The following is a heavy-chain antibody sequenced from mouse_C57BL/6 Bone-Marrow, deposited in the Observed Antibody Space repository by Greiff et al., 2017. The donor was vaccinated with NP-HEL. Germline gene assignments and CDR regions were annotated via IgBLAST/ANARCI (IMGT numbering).Heavy chain of an antibody. CDR1: GYTFTSYW. V-gene: IGHV1-69*01. J-gene: IGHJ2*01. CDR2: IDPSDSYT. Sequence: QVQLQQPGAELVMPGASVKLSCKASGYTFTSYWMHWVKQRPGQGLEWIGEIDPSDSYTNYNQKFKGKSTLTVDKSSSTAYMQLSRLTSEDSAVYYCAREALFITTVVATPGGFDYWGQGTTLTVSS. CDR3: AREALFITTVVATPGGFDY. D-gene: IGHD1-1*01.